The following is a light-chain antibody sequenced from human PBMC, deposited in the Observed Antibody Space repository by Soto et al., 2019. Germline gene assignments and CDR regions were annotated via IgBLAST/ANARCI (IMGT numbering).Light chain of an antibody. J-gene: IGLJ3*02. V-gene: IGLV1-44*01. CDR1: SSNIGSNT. CDR3: AAWDDSLNGSNWV. CDR2: SDN. Sequence: QSVLTQPPSASGTPGQRVTISCSGSSSNIGSNTVNWYQQLPGTAPKLLIYSDNQRPSGVPDRFSGSKSGTSASLAISGLPSEDEADDDCAAWDDSLNGSNWVFGGGTKLTVL.